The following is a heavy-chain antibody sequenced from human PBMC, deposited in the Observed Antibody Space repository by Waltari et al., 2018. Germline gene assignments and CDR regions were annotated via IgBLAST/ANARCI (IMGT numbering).Heavy chain of an antibody. J-gene: IGHJ5*02. CDR1: GFTFSSYG. CDR2: IRYDGGIK. V-gene: IGHV3-30*02. CDR3: AKDPQAGRTNYSKYNWFDP. Sequence: QVQLVESGGGVVQPGGSLRLSCAASGFTFSSYGMHWVRQTPGKGLEWVAFIRYDGGIKYYTDSVKGRFTISRENSKNTLYLQLNSLRVEDTAVYYCAKDPQAGRTNYSKYNWFDPWGQGTLVTVSS. D-gene: IGHD4-4*01.